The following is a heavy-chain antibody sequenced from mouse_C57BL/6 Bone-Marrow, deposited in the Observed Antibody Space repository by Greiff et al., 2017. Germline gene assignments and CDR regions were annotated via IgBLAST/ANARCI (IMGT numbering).Heavy chain of an antibody. J-gene: IGHJ3*01. CDR3: TFLRGWFAY. Sequence: EVKLQESGAELVRPGASVKLSCTASGFNIKDDYMHWVKQRPEQGLEWIGWIDPENGDTEYASKFQGKATITADTSSNTAYLQLSSLTSEDTAVYYCTFLRGWFAYWGQGTLVTVSA. CDR1: GFNIKDDY. V-gene: IGHV14-4*01. CDR2: IDPENGDT. D-gene: IGHD1-1*01.